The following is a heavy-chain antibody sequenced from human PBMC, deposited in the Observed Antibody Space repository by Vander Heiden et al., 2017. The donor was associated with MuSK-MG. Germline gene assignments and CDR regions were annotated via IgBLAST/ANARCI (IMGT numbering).Heavy chain of an antibody. V-gene: IGHV4-59*08. Sequence: QLQLQESGPGLVKASETLSLTCTVSGGPISSYYWSWIRQPPGKGLEWIGCVYYNGSTNYKSSLKSRVTISVDTSKTQFSLKVNSVTATDTAVYYCARHDSTREYSGTYLRPFNYYSYGIDVWRQGTTVTVSS. CDR3: ARHDSTREYSGTYLRPFNYYSYGIDV. J-gene: IGHJ6*02. CDR2: VYYNGST. D-gene: IGHD1-26*01. CDR1: GGPISSYY.